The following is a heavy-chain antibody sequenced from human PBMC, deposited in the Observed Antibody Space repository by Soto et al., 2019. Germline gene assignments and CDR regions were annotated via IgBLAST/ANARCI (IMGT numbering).Heavy chain of an antibody. CDR2: IYSGGST. D-gene: IGHD2-21*02. V-gene: IGHV3-66*01. CDR3: ARGAYCGGDCYRRRWGMDV. J-gene: IGHJ6*02. Sequence: GGSLRLSCAASGFTVSSNYMSWVRQAPGKGLEWVSVIYSGGSTYYADSVKGRFTISRDNSKNTLYLQMNSLRAEDTAVYYCARGAYCGGDCYRRRWGMDVWGQGTTVTVSS. CDR1: GFTVSSNY.